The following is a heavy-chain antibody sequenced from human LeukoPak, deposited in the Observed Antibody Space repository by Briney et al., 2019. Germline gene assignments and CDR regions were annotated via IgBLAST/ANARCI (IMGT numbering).Heavy chain of an antibody. CDR1: GGSISSSSYY. CDR2: IYYSGST. CDR3: ARTSGIPSLTPDY. J-gene: IGHJ4*02. V-gene: IGHV4-39*01. D-gene: IGHD3-9*01. Sequence: SETLSLTCTVSGGSISSSSYYWGWIRQPPGKGLEWIGTIYYSGSTYYNPSLKSRVTISVDTSKDQFSLKLSSVTAADTAVYYCARTSGIPSLTPDYWGQGTLVTVSS.